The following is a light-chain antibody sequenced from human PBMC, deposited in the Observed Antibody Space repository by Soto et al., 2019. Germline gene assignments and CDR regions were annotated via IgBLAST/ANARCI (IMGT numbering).Light chain of an antibody. CDR2: RNN. J-gene: IGLJ2*01. V-gene: IGLV1-44*01. CDR3: AAWDDSLNGVL. Sequence: QSVLTQPPSASGTPGQRVTISCSGSSSNIGSNTVNWYQQLPGTAPKLLIYRNNQRPSGVPDRFSGSKSGTSASLAISGLQSEDEADYYCAAWDDSLNGVLFGGGTKVTVL. CDR1: SSNIGSNT.